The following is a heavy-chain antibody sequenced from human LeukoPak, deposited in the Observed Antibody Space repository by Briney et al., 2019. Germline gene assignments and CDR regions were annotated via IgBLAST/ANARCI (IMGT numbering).Heavy chain of an antibody. CDR3: ARDPLPYSGSYFDY. D-gene: IGHD1-26*01. V-gene: IGHV3-21*01. CDR2: ISSSSNYI. J-gene: IGHJ4*02. CDR1: GFTFSSYS. Sequence: SGGSLRLSCAASGFTFSSYSMNWVRQAPGKGLEWVLSISSSSNYIYYADSVKGRFTISRDNAKNSLYLQMNSLRAEDTAVYYCARDPLPYSGSYFDYWGQGTLVTVSS.